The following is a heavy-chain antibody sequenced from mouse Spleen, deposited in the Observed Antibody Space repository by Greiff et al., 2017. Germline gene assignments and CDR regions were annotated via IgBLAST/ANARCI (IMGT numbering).Heavy chain of an antibody. CDR2: INPSSGYT. Sequence: QVQLKESGAELAKPGASVKLSCKASGYTFTSYWMHWVKQRPGKGLEWIGNINPSSGYTKYNQKFKDKATVTADKSSSTSYMQQSSLKYEDSAVYYCERDGGSSHRAWVSFWGQGALGTFSA. CDR3: ERDGGSSHRAWVSF. V-gene: IGHV1-7*01. D-gene: IGHD1-1*01. J-gene: IGHJ3*01. CDR1: GYTFTSYW.